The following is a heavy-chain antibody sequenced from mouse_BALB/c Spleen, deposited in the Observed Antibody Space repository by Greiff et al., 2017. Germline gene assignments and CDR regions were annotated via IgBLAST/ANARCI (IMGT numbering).Heavy chain of an antibody. J-gene: IGHJ4*01. D-gene: IGHD1-1*01. CDR1: GFTFSSYA. Sequence: EVKLVESGGGLVKPGGSLKLSCAASGFTFSSYAMSWVRQSPEKRLEWVAEISSGGSYTYYPDTVTGRFTITRDNAKNTLYLEMSSLRSEDTAMYYYARDKGSLYYAMDYWGQGTSVTVSS. CDR2: ISSGGSYT. V-gene: IGHV5-9-4*01. CDR3: ARDKGSLYYAMDY.